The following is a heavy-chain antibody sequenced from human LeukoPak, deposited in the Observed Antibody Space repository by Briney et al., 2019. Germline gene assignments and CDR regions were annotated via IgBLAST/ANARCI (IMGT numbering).Heavy chain of an antibody. V-gene: IGHV3-21*01. Sequence: GGSLRLSCAASGFTFSSYSMNWVRQAPGKGLEWVSSISSGSSYIYYADSVKGRFTISRDNAKNSLYLQMNSLRAEDTAVYYCARDNSVVGEHYYYGMDVWGQGTTVTVSS. D-gene: IGHD1-26*01. CDR1: GFTFSSYS. CDR2: ISSGSSYI. J-gene: IGHJ6*02. CDR3: ARDNSVVGEHYYYGMDV.